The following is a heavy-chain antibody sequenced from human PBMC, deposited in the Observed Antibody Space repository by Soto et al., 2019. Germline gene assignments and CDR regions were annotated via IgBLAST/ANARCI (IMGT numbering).Heavy chain of an antibody. V-gene: IGHV3-30-3*01. Sequence: QVQLAESGGGVVQPGRSLRLSCAASGFTFSLYAMHWVHQAPGKGLEWVAVISHDGTNTFYADSVKGRFTISRDNTNNTLYLQMNTLRAEDTAVYDCARDATTIVLLLITSWFDPWGQGTLVTVSS. CDR2: ISHDGTNT. CDR1: GFTFSLYA. J-gene: IGHJ5*02. D-gene: IGHD3-22*01. CDR3: ARDATTIVLLLITSWFDP.